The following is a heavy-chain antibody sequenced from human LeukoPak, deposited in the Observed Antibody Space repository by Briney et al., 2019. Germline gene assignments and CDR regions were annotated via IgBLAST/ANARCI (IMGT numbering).Heavy chain of an antibody. V-gene: IGHV1-2*06. Sequence: ASVKVSCKASGYTFTGYYMHWVRQAPGQGLEWMGRINPNSGGTNYAQKFQGRVTMTRDTSISTAYMELSRLRSDGTAVYYCARDYVGNQYYFDYWGQGTLVT. CDR2: INPNSGGT. D-gene: IGHD4/OR15-4a*01. CDR3: ARDYVGNQYYFDY. J-gene: IGHJ4*02. CDR1: GYTFTGYY.